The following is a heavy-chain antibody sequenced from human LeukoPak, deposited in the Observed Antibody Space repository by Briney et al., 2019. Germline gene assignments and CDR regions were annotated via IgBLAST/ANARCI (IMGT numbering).Heavy chain of an antibody. J-gene: IGHJ4*02. CDR3: ARSFYDILIGYYQYFDY. Sequence: GGSLRLSCVASGLSVSSNYMSWVRQAPGKGLEWVSVIYRDGSSYYAESVKGRFTISRDSSKNTLYIQMNSLRAEDTAVYYCARSFYDILIGYYQYFDYWGQGTLVAVSS. CDR2: IYRDGSS. V-gene: IGHV3-66*01. D-gene: IGHD3-9*01. CDR1: GLSVSSNY.